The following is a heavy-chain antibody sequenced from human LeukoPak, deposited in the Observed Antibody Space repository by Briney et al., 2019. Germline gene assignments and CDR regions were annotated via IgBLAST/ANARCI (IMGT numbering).Heavy chain of an antibody. D-gene: IGHD6-19*01. V-gene: IGHV1-2*02. Sequence: ASVKVSCKASGYTFTGYYMHWVRQAPGQGLEWMGWINPNSGSTNYAQKFQGRVTMTRDTSISTAYMELSRLRSDDMAVYYCVRLKGYSSGWIDYWGQGTLVIVSS. CDR3: VRLKGYSSGWIDY. CDR2: INPNSGST. J-gene: IGHJ4*02. CDR1: GYTFTGYY.